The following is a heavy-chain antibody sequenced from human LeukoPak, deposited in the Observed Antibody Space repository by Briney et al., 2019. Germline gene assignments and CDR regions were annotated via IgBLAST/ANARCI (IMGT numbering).Heavy chain of an antibody. CDR2: ISGSGGST. Sequence: GGSLRLSCAASGFTFSSYAMSRVRQAPGKGLEWVSVISGSGGSTYYADSVKGRFTISRDNSKNTLYLQMNSLRAEDTAIYYCAKWDTAMVTPGNWFDPWGQGTLVTVSS. V-gene: IGHV3-23*01. J-gene: IGHJ5*02. CDR3: AKWDTAMVTPGNWFDP. CDR1: GFTFSSYA. D-gene: IGHD5-18*01.